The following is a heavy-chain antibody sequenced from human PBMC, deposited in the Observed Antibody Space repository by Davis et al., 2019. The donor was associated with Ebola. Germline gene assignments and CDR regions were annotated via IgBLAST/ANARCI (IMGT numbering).Heavy chain of an antibody. D-gene: IGHD6-25*01. CDR1: GFTLTGRW. V-gene: IGHV3-74*01. Sequence: GESLKISCVGSGFTLTGRWMHWVRQAPGKGLVWVSRLNGDGNQIHYADSVKGRFTISRDNAKRSLYLQMNSLRAGDTAFYYCAKDVGSADYFDYWGQGTLVTVSS. CDR3: AKDVGSADYFDY. J-gene: IGHJ4*02. CDR2: LNGDGNQI.